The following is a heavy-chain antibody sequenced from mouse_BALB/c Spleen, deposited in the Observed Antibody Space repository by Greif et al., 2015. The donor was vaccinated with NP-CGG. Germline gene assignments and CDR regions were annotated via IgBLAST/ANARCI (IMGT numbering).Heavy chain of an antibody. D-gene: IGHD1-1*01. CDR1: GFTFSDYY. CDR2: ISDGGSYT. J-gene: IGHJ2*01. Sequence: EVKVVESGGGLVKPGGSLKLSCAASGFTFSDYYMYWVRQTPEKRLEWVATISDGGSYTYYPDSVKGRFTISRDNAQNNLYLQMSSLKSEDTAMYYCASGSSFDYWGQGTTLTVSS. CDR3: ASGSSFDY. V-gene: IGHV5-4*02.